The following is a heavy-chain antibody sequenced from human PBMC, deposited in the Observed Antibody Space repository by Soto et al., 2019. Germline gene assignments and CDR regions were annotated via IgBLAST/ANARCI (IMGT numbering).Heavy chain of an antibody. V-gene: IGHV3-23*01. Sequence: GGSLRLSCAASGFKFSNYAMSWVRQAPGKGLEWVSLISATGGGTYYADSVKGRFTISRDNSHNALYLQVHSLTAEDTAVYYCAKDRRAGGNSAFYFDFWGQGAQVT. CDR3: AKDRRAGGNSAFYFDF. D-gene: IGHD3-16*01. CDR2: ISATGGGT. J-gene: IGHJ4*02. CDR1: GFKFSNYA.